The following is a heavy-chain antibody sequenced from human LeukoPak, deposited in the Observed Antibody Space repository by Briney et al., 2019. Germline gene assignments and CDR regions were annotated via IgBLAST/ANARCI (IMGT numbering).Heavy chain of an antibody. CDR3: AKGRSLYCSATTCPPEFDF. CDR2: ISYDGSNK. CDR1: GFTFSSYA. Sequence: GGSLRLSCAASGFTFSSYAMHWVRQAPGKGLEWVAVISYDGSNKYYADSVKGRFTISRDNSKNTLYLQMNSLRAEDTALYYCAKGRSLYCSATTCPPEFDFWGLGTLVTVSS. D-gene: IGHD2-15*01. V-gene: IGHV3-30-3*01. J-gene: IGHJ4*02.